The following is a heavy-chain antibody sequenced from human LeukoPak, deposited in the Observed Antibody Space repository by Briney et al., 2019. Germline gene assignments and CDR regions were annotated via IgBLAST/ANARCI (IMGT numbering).Heavy chain of an antibody. V-gene: IGHV3-23*01. CDR2: ISGRGEHT. J-gene: IGHJ3*02. Sequence: GGSPRRSCAASGFTFSIYAMNWVRQAPGKGLEWVSVISGRGEHTYYADSVKGRFTISRDNSKNTLYLQMNSLRAEDTAVYYCAHCSGGSCYSNAFDIWGQGTMVTVSS. CDR3: AHCSGGSCYSNAFDI. CDR1: GFTFSIYA. D-gene: IGHD2-15*01.